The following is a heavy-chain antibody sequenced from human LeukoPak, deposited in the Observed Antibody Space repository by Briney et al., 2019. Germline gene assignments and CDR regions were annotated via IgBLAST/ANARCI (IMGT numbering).Heavy chain of an antibody. V-gene: IGHV4-4*07. J-gene: IGHJ4*02. D-gene: IGHD3-3*01. CDR1: GGSISSYY. CDR2: IYTSGGT. Sequence: SETLSLTCTVSGGSISSYYWSWIRQPAGKGLEWIGRIYTSGGTNYNPSLKSRVTMSVDTSKNQFSLKLSSVTAADTAVYYCARSSADYDFWSGYYTEDFDYWGQGTLVTVSS. CDR3: ARSSADYDFWSGYYTEDFDY.